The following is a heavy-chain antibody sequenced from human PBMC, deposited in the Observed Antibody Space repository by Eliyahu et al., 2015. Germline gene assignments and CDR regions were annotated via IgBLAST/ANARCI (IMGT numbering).Heavy chain of an antibody. V-gene: IGHV3-30*03. Sequence: QVQLVESGGGVVQPGRSLKLSCAGSAFTFKNHGLHWVRQAPGKGLGWVAAVTHDGRNQYYADSVKGRFTISRDSSRNMVSLQMNSLRGEDSAVYYCSRWKFDGMDVWGQGTTVTVSS. CDR1: AFTFKNHG. J-gene: IGHJ6*02. CDR3: SRWKFDGMDV. D-gene: IGHD6-19*01. CDR2: VTHDGRNQ.